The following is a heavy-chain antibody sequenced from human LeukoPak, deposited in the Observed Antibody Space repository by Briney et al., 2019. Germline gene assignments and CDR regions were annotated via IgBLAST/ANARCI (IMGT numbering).Heavy chain of an antibody. Sequence: SETLSLTCTVSGGFISSYYWRWIRRPPGKGLEGIGYIYYSWSTNYNASLKSRVTISVDTSKNQFSLKLSSVTAADTAVYYCARDAAAPYLNNWYFDLWGRGTLVTVSS. CDR1: GGFISSYY. D-gene: IGHD2/OR15-2a*01. V-gene: IGHV4-59*01. J-gene: IGHJ2*01. CDR3: ARDAAAPYLNNWYFDL. CDR2: IYYSWST.